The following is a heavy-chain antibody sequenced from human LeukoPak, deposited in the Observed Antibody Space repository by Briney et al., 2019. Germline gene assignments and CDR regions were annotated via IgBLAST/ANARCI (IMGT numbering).Heavy chain of an antibody. CDR1: GFTVSSNY. CDR2: IYSGGST. J-gene: IGHJ3*02. CDR3: ARGVETYYDILTGYSHSHAFDI. Sequence: GSLRLSCAASGFTVSSNYMSWVRQAPGKGLEWVSVIYSGGSTYYADSVKGRFTISRDNSKNTLYLQMNSLRAEDTAAYYCARGVETYYDILTGYSHSHAFDIWGQGTMVTVSS. D-gene: IGHD3-9*01. V-gene: IGHV3-66*01.